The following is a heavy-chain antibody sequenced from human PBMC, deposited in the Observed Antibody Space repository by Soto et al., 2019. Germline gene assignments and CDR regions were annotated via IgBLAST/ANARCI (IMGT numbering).Heavy chain of an antibody. V-gene: IGHV3-33*01. D-gene: IGHD3-22*01. J-gene: IGHJ4*02. CDR2: IWYDGSNR. Sequence: GGSLRLSCAASGFTFSSYGMHWVRQAPGKGLEWVAVIWYDGSNRYYADSVTGRFTISRDNSKNTLYLQMNSLRAEDTAVYYCARGVGRSGYYFGVDYFDYWGQGTLVAVSS. CDR3: ARGVGRSGYYFGVDYFDY. CDR1: GFTFSSYG.